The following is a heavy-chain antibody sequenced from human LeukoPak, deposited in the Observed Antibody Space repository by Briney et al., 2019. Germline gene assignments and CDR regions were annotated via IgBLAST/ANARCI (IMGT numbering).Heavy chain of an antibody. CDR1: GFTFDDYA. CDR3: AKDMGDSGTRDAFDI. V-gene: IGHV3-9*01. Sequence: PGRSLRLSFAASGFTFDDYAMHWVRQAPGKGLEWVSGISWNSGSIGYADSVKGRFTISRDNAKNSLYLQMNSLRAEDTALYYCAKDMGDSGTRDAFDIWGQGTMVTVSS. D-gene: IGHD1-26*01. J-gene: IGHJ3*02. CDR2: ISWNSGSI.